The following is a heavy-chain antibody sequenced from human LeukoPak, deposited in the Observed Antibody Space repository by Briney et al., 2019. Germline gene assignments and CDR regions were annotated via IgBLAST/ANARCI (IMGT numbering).Heavy chain of an antibody. D-gene: IGHD2-2*02. Sequence: GASVKVSCKASGGTFSSYAISWVRQAPGQGLGWMGGIIPIFGTANYAQKFQGRVTITTDESTSTAYMELSSLRSEDTAVYYCASALLLGYCSSTSCYRWFDPWGQGTLVTVSS. CDR2: IIPIFGTA. V-gene: IGHV1-69*05. CDR1: GGTFSSYA. CDR3: ASALLLGYCSSTSCYRWFDP. J-gene: IGHJ5*02.